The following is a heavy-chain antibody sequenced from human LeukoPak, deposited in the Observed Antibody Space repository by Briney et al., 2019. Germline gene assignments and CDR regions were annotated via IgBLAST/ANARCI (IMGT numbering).Heavy chain of an antibody. CDR3: ARDLIGTVARPYYYGSGSYYRPLDY. CDR2: INPNSGGT. V-gene: IGHV1-2*02. Sequence: GASVNVSCTASGYTFTGYYMHWVRQAPGQGLEWMGWINPNSGGTNYAQKFQGRVTMTRDTSISTAYMELSRLRSDDTAVYYCARDLIGTVARPYYYGSGSYYRPLDYWGQGTLVTVSS. J-gene: IGHJ4*02. CDR1: GYTFTGYY. D-gene: IGHD3-10*01.